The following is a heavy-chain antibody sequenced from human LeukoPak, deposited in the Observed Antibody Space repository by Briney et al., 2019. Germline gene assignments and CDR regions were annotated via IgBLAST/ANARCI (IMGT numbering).Heavy chain of an antibody. J-gene: IGHJ6*03. Sequence: GGSLRLSCAASGFTFSSYWMSWVRPAPGKGLEWVANIQQDGSEKYYVDSVKGRFTISRDNAKNSLYLQMNSLRAEDTAVYYCARDHGAAGAYYMDVWGKGTTVTVSS. V-gene: IGHV3-7*01. CDR2: IQQDGSEK. D-gene: IGHD3-10*01. CDR1: GFTFSSYW. CDR3: ARDHGAAGAYYMDV.